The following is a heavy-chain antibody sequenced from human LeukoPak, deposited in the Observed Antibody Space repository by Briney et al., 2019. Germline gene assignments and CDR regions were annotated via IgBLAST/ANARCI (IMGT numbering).Heavy chain of an antibody. V-gene: IGHV3-48*03. CDR3: ARDDPSDY. CDR2: ISSSGSTK. J-gene: IGHJ4*02. Sequence: GGSLRLSCAASVFTFSSYEMNWVRQAPGKGMEWVSYISSSGSTKYYADSVKGRFTISRDNAKNSLYLQMNSLRAEDTAVYYCARDDPSDYWGQGTLVTVSS. CDR1: VFTFSSYE.